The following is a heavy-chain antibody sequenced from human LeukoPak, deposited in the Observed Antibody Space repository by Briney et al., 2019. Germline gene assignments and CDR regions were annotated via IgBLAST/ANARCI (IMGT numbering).Heavy chain of an antibody. CDR2: ISYDGSNK. CDR1: GFTFSSYG. V-gene: IGHV3-30*18. CDR3: AKDGRRITIFGVVIKPYSQPRPEGTDAFDI. D-gene: IGHD3-3*01. Sequence: GGSLRLSCAASGFTFSSYGMHWVRQAPGKGLEWVAVISYDGSNKDYADSVKGRFTISRENSKKTLYLQMNSLRAEDTAVYYCAKDGRRITIFGVVIKPYSQPRPEGTDAFDIWGQGTMVTVSS. J-gene: IGHJ3*02.